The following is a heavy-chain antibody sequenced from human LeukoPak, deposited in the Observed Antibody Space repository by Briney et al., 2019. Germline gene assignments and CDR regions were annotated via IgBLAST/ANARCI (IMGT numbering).Heavy chain of an antibody. Sequence: SETLSLTCAVYGGSFSGYYWSWIRQPPGKGLEWIGEINHSGSTNYNPSLKRRVTISVDTSKNQFSLKLSSVTAADTAVYYCARVSGYSSGWSRSGWLRYFDYWGQGTLVTVSS. CDR3: ARVSGYSSGWSRSGWLRYFDY. CDR2: INHSGST. V-gene: IGHV4-34*01. D-gene: IGHD6-19*01. J-gene: IGHJ4*02. CDR1: GGSFSGYY.